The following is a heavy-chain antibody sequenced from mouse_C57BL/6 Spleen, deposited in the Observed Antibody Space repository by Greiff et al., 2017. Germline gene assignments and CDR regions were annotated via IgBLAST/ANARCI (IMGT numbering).Heavy chain of an antibody. CDR2: IYPGDGDT. CDR1: GYAFSSYW. CDR3: ERNGDWYFDV. V-gene: IGHV1-80*01. Sequence: LKQSGASVKISCKASGYAFSSYWMNWVKQRPGKGLEWIGQIYPGDGDTNYNGKFKGKATLTADKSSSTAYMQLSSLTSEDAAVYFCERNGDWYFDVWGTGTTVTVSA. J-gene: IGHJ1*03.